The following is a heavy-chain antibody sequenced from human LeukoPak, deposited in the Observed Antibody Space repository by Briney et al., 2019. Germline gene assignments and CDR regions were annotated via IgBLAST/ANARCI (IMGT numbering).Heavy chain of an antibody. D-gene: IGHD4-23*01. Sequence: PGGSLRLSCAASGFTFSSYAMSWVRQAPGKGLEWVASINHNGNVNYYVDSVEGRFTISRDNAKNSLYLQMSNLRAEDTAVYYCAGDYGGNNLFDYWGQGTLVTVSS. V-gene: IGHV3-7*01. J-gene: IGHJ4*02. CDR2: INHNGNVN. CDR1: GFTFSSYA. CDR3: AGDYGGNNLFDY.